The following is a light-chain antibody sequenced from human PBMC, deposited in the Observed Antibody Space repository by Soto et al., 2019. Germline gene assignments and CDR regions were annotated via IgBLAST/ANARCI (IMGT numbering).Light chain of an antibody. CDR2: GAS. CDR3: QQYANSRT. Sequence: EIVLTQSPGTLSLSPGERATLSCRASQSVSSSYLAWYQQKPGQAPRLLIYGASSRATGIPDRFSGSGSGTDFTLTISRLEPKDFAIYYCQQYANSRTFGQGTKVEIK. V-gene: IGKV3-20*01. J-gene: IGKJ1*01. CDR1: QSVSSSY.